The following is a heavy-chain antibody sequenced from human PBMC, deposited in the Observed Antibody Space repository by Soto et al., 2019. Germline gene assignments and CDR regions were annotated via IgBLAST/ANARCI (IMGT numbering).Heavy chain of an antibody. Sequence: ASVQVSCKASGGTFSSYTISWVRQAPGQGLEWMGWISGYNGNTNYAQNLQGRVTMTTDTSTSTAYMELRSLRSDDTAVYYCAREGPAPYYYYGMDVWGQGSTVTVSS. CDR2: ISGYNGNT. CDR1: GGTFSSYT. CDR3: AREGPAPYYYYGMDV. V-gene: IGHV1-18*01. J-gene: IGHJ6*02.